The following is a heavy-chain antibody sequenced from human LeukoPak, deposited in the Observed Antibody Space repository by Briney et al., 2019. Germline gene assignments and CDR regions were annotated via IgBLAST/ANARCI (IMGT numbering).Heavy chain of an antibody. CDR2: IRYDGSDK. Sequence: PGGSLKLSCAASGFIFSSYGMHWVRQAPGKGLEWVTFIRYDGSDKYYADSVKGRFTISRDNSKNKVYLQMNSLRAEDTAVYYCASLVDPPFLDRWLTPFDYWGQGTLVTVSS. D-gene: IGHD6-19*01. CDR1: GFIFSSYG. J-gene: IGHJ4*02. V-gene: IGHV3-30*02. CDR3: ASLVDPPFLDRWLTPFDY.